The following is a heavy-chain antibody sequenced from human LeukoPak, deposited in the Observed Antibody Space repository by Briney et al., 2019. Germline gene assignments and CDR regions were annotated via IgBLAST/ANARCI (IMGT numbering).Heavy chain of an antibody. J-gene: IGHJ4*02. V-gene: IGHV1-69*05. CDR1: GGTFSSYA. Sequence: SVKVSCKASGGTFSSYAISWVRQAPGQGLEWMGGIIPIFGTANYAQKFQGRVTITTDESTSTAHMELSSLRSEDTAVYYCARERSYRIQLWDRFDYWGQGTLVTVSS. D-gene: IGHD5-18*01. CDR3: ARERSYRIQLWDRFDY. CDR2: IIPIFGTA.